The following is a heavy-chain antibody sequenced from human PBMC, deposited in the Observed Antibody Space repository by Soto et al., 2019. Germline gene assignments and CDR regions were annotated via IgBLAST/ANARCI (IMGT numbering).Heavy chain of an antibody. CDR2: ISDNSSVI. V-gene: IGHV3-48*02. D-gene: IGHD2-8*01. CDR1: GFTFSTYS. J-gene: IGHJ4*02. Sequence: GGSLRLSCAASGFTFSTYSINWVRQAPGKGLEWISYISDNSSVIYYADAVKGRFTISRDNAKNSLYLQMNSLRDEDTAVYYCARDRDTYCSKGICSGPYFDYWGQGTLVTVSS. CDR3: ARDRDTYCSKGICSGPYFDY.